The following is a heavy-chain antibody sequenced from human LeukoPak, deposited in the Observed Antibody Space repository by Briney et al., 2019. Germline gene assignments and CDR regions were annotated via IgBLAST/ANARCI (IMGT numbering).Heavy chain of an antibody. CDR1: GYTFTGYY. D-gene: IGHD3-3*01. V-gene: IGHV1-2*02. CDR3: ARADLDGYYFDY. Sequence: ASVKVSCKASGYTFTGYYMHWVRQAPGQGLEWMGWINPNSGGTSYAQKFQGRVTMTRDTSISTAYMELSRLRSDDTAVYYCARADLDGYYFDYWGQGTLVTVSS. CDR2: INPNSGGT. J-gene: IGHJ4*02.